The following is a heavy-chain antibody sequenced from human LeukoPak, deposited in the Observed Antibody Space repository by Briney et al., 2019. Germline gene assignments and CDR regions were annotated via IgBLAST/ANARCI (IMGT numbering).Heavy chain of an antibody. CDR2: IYYSGST. V-gene: IGHV4-31*03. Sequence: SETLSLTCTVSGGSISSGGYYWSWIRQHPGKGLEWIGYIYYSGSTYHNPSLKSRVTISVDTSKNQFSLKLSSVTAADTAVYYCARVHPQWLVVDYWGQGTLVTVSS. CDR1: GGSISSGGYY. D-gene: IGHD6-19*01. CDR3: ARVHPQWLVVDY. J-gene: IGHJ4*02.